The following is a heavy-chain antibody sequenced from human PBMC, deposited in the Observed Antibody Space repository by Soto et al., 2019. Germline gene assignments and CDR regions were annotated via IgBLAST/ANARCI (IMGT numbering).Heavy chain of an antibody. V-gene: IGHV3-48*03. Sequence: GSLRLSCAASGFTFSSYEMNWVRQAPGKGLEWVSYISSSGSTIYCADSVKGRFTISRDNAKNSLYLQMNSLRAEDTAVYYCARGPNYYDSTTNWFDPWGQGTLVTVSS. J-gene: IGHJ5*02. CDR3: ARGPNYYDSTTNWFDP. CDR1: GFTFSSYE. D-gene: IGHD3-22*01. CDR2: ISSSGSTI.